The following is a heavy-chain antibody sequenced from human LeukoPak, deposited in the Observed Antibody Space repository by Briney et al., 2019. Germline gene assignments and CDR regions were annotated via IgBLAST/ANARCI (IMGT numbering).Heavy chain of an antibody. CDR2: INPAGSQK. Sequence: GGSLRLSCAASGLTFSSSWMNWIRQAPGKGPEWLAHINPAGSQKDYVDSVKGRFTISRDNAKDSVFLQMNNLRAEDTAVYYCARYSGSFPGWLDPWGPGTLVTVSS. D-gene: IGHD1-26*01. V-gene: IGHV3-7*01. J-gene: IGHJ5*02. CDR1: GLTFSSSW. CDR3: ARYSGSFPGWLDP.